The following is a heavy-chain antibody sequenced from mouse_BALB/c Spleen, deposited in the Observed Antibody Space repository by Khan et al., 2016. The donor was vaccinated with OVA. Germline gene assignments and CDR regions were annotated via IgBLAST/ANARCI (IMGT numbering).Heavy chain of an antibody. CDR1: GFNIKDTY. CDR3: ARGGWSYAMDY. Sequence: VQLQQPGAELVKPGASVKLSCTASGFNIKDTYVHWVNQRPEQGLEWIGRIDPANGNTKYDPKFQGKATITVDKYSNTAYLHLSSLTSEDTAVYYCARGGWSYAMDYWGQGTSVTVSS. J-gene: IGHJ4*01. CDR2: IDPANGNT. D-gene: IGHD1-1*02. V-gene: IGHV14-3*02.